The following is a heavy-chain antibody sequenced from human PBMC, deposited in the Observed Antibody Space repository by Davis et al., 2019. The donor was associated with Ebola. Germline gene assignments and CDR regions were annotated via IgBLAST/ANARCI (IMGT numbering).Heavy chain of an antibody. Sequence: PGGSLRLSCAASGFTFSSYGMHWVRQAPGKGLEWVAVISYDGSNKYYADSVKGRFTISRDNSKNTLYLQMNSLRAEDTAVYYCAKAYGDYPPGTLYGMDVWGQGTTVTVSS. CDR3: AKAYGDYPPGTLYGMDV. CDR2: ISYDGSNK. D-gene: IGHD4-17*01. CDR1: GFTFSSYG. V-gene: IGHV3-30*18. J-gene: IGHJ6*02.